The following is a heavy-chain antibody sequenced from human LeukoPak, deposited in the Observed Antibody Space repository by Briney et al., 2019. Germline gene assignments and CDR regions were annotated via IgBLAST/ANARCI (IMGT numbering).Heavy chain of an antibody. Sequence: SETLSLTCTVSGGSVSSGSYYWSWIRQPPGKGLEWIGYIYYSGSAKYNPSLKSRVTISVEKSKNQFSLNLTSVTAADTAVYYCARGLAAAGTDYWGQGTLVTVSS. D-gene: IGHD6-13*01. V-gene: IGHV4-61*01. CDR3: ARGLAAAGTDY. J-gene: IGHJ4*02. CDR1: GGSVSSGSYY. CDR2: IYYSGSA.